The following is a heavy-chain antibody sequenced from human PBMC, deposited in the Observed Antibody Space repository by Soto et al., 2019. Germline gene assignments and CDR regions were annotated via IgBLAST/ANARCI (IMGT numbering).Heavy chain of an antibody. Sequence: QVQLVQSGAEVKKPGSSVKVSCKASGGTFSSYAISWVRQAPGQGLEWMGGIIPIFGTANNAQKFQGRVTITADESTSTAYMELSSLRSEDTAVYYCARSGYCSSTSCYRLWPIPQMENWFDPWGQGTLVTVSS. CDR1: GGTFSSYA. V-gene: IGHV1-69*01. D-gene: IGHD2-2*02. CDR2: IIPIFGTA. J-gene: IGHJ5*02. CDR3: ARSGYCSSTSCYRLWPIPQMENWFDP.